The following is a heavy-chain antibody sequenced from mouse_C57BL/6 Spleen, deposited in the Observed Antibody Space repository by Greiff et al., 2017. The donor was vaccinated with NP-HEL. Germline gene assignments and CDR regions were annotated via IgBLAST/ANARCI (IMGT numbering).Heavy chain of an antibody. CDR1: GFSFTSYG. CDR3: AKEDGNTWFAY. Sequence: QVQLKESGPGLVQPSQSLSITCTVSGFSFTSYGVHWVRQSPGKGLEWLGVIWSGGSTDSTAAFMSRLSITKYSSKSQVFFKKNSLQADDTAIYYCAKEDGNTWFAYWGQGTLVTVSA. V-gene: IGHV2-5*01. D-gene: IGHD2-1*01. CDR2: IWSGGST. J-gene: IGHJ3*01.